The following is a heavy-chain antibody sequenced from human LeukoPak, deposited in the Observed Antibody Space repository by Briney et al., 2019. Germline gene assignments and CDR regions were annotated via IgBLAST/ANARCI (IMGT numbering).Heavy chain of an antibody. V-gene: IGHV3-21*04. CDR3: ARETLYDSSGPPDY. CDR2: ISSSSSSYI. J-gene: IGHJ4*02. Sequence: NPGGSLRLSCAASGFTFSSYEMNWVRQAPGKGLEWVSSISSSSSSYIYYADSVKGRFTISRDNAKNSLYLQMNSLRAEDTAVYYCARETLYDSSGPPDYWGQGTLVTVSS. CDR1: GFTFSSYE. D-gene: IGHD3-22*01.